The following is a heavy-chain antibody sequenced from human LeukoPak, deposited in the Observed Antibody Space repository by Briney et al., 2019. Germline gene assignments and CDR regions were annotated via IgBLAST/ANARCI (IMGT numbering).Heavy chain of an antibody. D-gene: IGHD4-23*01. V-gene: IGHV3-53*01. CDR1: GFTVSSNY. CDR2: IYSGGST. J-gene: IGHJ4*02. CDR3: ASHSSPATVGIDY. Sequence: GGSLRLSCAASGFTVSSNYMSWVRQAPGKGLEWVSVIYSGGSTYYADSVRGRFTISRDNSKNTLYLQMNSLRAEDTAVYYCASHSSPATVGIDYWGQGTLVTVSS.